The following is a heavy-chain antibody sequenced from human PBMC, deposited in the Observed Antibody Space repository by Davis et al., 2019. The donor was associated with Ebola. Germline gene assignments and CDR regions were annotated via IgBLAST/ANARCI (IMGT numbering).Heavy chain of an antibody. D-gene: IGHD2-2*01. CDR2: IVVGSGNT. CDR3: ARVSSREYCSSTSCFDF. J-gene: IGHJ4*03. V-gene: IGHV1-58*01. CDR1: GFTFTSSA. Sequence: SVKVSCKASGFTFTSSAVQWVRQARGQRLEWIGWIVVGSGNTNYAQKFQERVTITRDMSTSTAYMELSSLRSEDTAVYYCARVSSREYCSSTSCFDFWGQGTLVTVSS.